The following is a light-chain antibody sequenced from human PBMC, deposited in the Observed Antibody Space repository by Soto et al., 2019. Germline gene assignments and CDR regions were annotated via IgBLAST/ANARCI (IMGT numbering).Light chain of an antibody. CDR2: DNN. V-gene: IGLV1-51*01. Sequence: QSVLTQPPSVSAAPGQKVTISCSGSSSNIGNNYVSWYQQLPGTAPKLLIYDNNKRPSGIPDRFSGSKSGTSATLGITGLQTGDEDDYYCGTWDSRLSAWVFGGGTKLTVL. CDR1: SSNIGNNY. CDR3: GTWDSRLSAWV. J-gene: IGLJ3*02.